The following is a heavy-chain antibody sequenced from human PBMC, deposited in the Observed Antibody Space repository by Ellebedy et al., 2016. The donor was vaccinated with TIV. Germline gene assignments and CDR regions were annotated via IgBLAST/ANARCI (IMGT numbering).Heavy chain of an antibody. CDR1: GYTFTSYF. D-gene: IGHD3-10*01. V-gene: IGHV1-46*01. Sequence: ASVKVSXXASGYTFTSYFMHWVRQAPGQGLEWMALINPNGVDTSYAQNFQGRVTMTRDTSTITVYMELSSLRSEDTAVYYCARELTASGGMDVWGKGTTVTVSS. CDR3: ARELTASGGMDV. J-gene: IGHJ6*03. CDR2: INPNGVDT.